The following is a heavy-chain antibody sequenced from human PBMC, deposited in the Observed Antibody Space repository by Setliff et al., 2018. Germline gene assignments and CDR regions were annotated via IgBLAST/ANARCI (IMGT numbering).Heavy chain of an antibody. CDR1: GFSLKTTGVG. CDR2: IYWDDDK. CDR3: AHRGGYGADSLYYFDV. V-gene: IGHV2-5*02. Sequence: SGPTLVNPTQTLTLTCTFSGFSLKTTGVGVGWIRQPPGKAPECLGIIYWDDDKRYSPSLKTRLTISKDTSENQVVLTMTNMDPVDTATYYCAHRGGYGADSLYYFDVWGQGTLVTVSS. D-gene: IGHD3-10*01. J-gene: IGHJ4*02.